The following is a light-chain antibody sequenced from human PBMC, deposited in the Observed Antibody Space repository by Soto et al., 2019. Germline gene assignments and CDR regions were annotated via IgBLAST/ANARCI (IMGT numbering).Light chain of an antibody. CDR1: NSDVGSYNY. V-gene: IGLV2-14*01. CDR2: EVG. J-gene: IGLJ2*01. CDR3: TSYTSNSTRV. Sequence: QSVLTQPASVSGSPGQSITIPCTGTNSDVGSYNYVSWYQQHPGKAPKLMIYEVGNRPSGVSNRFSGSKSGNTASLTISGLQTEDEADYYCTSYTSNSTRVFGGGTKLTVL.